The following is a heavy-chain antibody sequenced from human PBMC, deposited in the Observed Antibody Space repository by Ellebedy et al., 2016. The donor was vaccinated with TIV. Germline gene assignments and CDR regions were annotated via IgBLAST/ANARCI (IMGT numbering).Heavy chain of an antibody. Sequence: GESLKISXAASGFTVSSNYMSWVRQAPGKGLEWVSVIYSGGSTYYADSVKGRFTISRDNSKNTLYLQMNSLRAEDTAVYYCARVADGDYRGYFQHWGQGTLVTVSS. CDR1: GFTVSSNY. CDR2: IYSGGST. J-gene: IGHJ1*01. D-gene: IGHD4-17*01. V-gene: IGHV3-53*01. CDR3: ARVADGDYRGYFQH.